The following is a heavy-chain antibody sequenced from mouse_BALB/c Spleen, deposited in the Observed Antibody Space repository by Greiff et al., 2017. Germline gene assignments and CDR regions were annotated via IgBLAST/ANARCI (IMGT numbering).Heavy chain of an antibody. CDR3: NACGLQAWFAF. D-gene: IGHD2-4*01. Sequence: VQLQQSGAELVRPGASVKLSCTASGFNFKDYYMHWVKQRPEQGLEWIGWIDPENGDTEYAPKFQGKATMTADTSSNTAYLQLSSLTSEDTAVYYCNACGLQAWFAFWGRGTLVTVSA. CDR2: IDPENGDT. V-gene: IGHV14-4*02. J-gene: IGHJ3*01. CDR1: GFNFKDYY.